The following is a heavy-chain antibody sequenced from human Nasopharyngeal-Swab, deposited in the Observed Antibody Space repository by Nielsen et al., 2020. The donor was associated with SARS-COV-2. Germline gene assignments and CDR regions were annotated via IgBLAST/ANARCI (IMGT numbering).Heavy chain of an antibody. J-gene: IGHJ6*02. CDR1: GFTFSSYN. V-gene: IGHV3-48*01. Sequence: GESLKISCAASGFTFSSYNMNWVRQAPGKGLEWVSYISSSSSTIYYADSVKGRFTISRDNSKNTLYLQMNSLRAEDTAVYYCAKDRGGDFWSGYYTVYYYYGMDVWGQGTTVTVSS. CDR3: AKDRGGDFWSGYYTVYYYYGMDV. D-gene: IGHD3-3*01. CDR2: ISSSSSTI.